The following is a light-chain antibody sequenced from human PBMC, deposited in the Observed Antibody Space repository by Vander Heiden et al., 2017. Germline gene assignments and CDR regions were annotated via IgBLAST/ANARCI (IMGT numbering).Light chain of an antibody. V-gene: IGKV1-33*01. CDR1: QDIRNY. CDR3: QQYDNRPPMYT. J-gene: IGKJ2*01. Sequence: DIQMTQSPSSLSASVGDRVTITCQASQDIRNYLNWYQHKPGKAPKLLIYDASNLETGVPSRFSGSGFGTDFTFTISSLQAEDIATYYCQQYDNRPPMYTFGQGTKLEIK. CDR2: DAS.